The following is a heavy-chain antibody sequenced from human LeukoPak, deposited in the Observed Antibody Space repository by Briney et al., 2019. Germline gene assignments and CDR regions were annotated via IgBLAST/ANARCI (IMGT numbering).Heavy chain of an antibody. V-gene: IGHV4-39*01. CDR1: SGSISSSSYY. Sequence: SETLSLTCSVSSGSISSSSYYWGWIRQPPGKGLECIGSFYYTGITYYNPSLKSRVTISVDASENQFSLKLSSVTAADTALYYCARHGFGSILTGALIDYWGQGTLVTVSS. CDR2: FYYTGIT. J-gene: IGHJ4*02. CDR3: ARHGFGSILTGALIDY. D-gene: IGHD3-10*01.